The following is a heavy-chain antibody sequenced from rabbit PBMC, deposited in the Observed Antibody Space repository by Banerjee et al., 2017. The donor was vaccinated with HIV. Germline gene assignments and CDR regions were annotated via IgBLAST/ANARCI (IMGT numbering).Heavy chain of an antibody. V-gene: IGHV1S45*01. CDR1: GFSFSDRDV. Sequence: QEQLVESGGGLVQPEGSLTLTCKASGFSFSDRDVMCWVRQAPGKGLQWIACINASTGKPVYAPWAGGRFTISRTSSTTVTLRMTSLTAADRATYFCARDLVGVIGWNFYLWGQGTLVTVS. J-gene: IGHJ4*01. CDR2: INASTGKP. D-gene: IGHD2-1*01. CDR3: ARDLVGVIGWNFYL.